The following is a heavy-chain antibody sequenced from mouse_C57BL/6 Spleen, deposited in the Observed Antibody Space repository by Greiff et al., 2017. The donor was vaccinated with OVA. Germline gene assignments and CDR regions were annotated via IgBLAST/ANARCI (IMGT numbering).Heavy chain of an antibody. CDR2: IDPSDSYT. CDR1: GYTFTSYW. CDR3: AIYDGYPEY. D-gene: IGHD2-3*01. V-gene: IGHV1-69*01. Sequence: QVQLQQPGAELVMPGASVKLSCKASGYTFTSYWMHWVKQSPGQGLEWIGEIDPSDSYTNYNQKFKGKSTLTVDKSSSTAYMQLSSLTSEDSAVYYCAIYDGYPEYWGQGTTLTVSS. J-gene: IGHJ2*01.